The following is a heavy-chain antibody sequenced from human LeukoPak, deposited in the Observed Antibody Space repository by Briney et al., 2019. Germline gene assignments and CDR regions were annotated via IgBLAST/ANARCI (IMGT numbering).Heavy chain of an antibody. D-gene: IGHD1-1*01. J-gene: IGHJ3*02. V-gene: IGHV3-21*01. CDR1: GFTFSSHS. CDR2: ISSGSSYI. Sequence: GGSLRLSCAASGFTFSSHSINWVRQAPGKGLEWVSSISSGSSYIFYADSVKGRFTISRDNPKNSLYLQMNSLTTEDTAVYYCARGGAGATKDDTFDIWGQGTMVTVSS. CDR3: ARGGAGATKDDTFDI.